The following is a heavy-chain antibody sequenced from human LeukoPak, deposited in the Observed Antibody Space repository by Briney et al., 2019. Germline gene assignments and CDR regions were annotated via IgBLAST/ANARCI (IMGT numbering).Heavy chain of an antibody. V-gene: IGHV4-30-2*01. CDR1: GGSISSGGYY. J-gene: IGHJ6*03. Sequence: SETLSLTCTVSGGSISSGGYYWSWIRHPPGKGLEWIGYVYHSGSTYYNPSLKSRVTISVDRSKNQFSLKLSSVTAADTAVYYCARGTPYRAYYYYMDVWGKGTTVTVSS. CDR3: ARGTPYRAYYYYMDV. CDR2: VYHSGST.